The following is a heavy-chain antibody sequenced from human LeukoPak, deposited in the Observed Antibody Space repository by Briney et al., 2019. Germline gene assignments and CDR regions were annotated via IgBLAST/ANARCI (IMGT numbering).Heavy chain of an antibody. CDR1: GFTFSSYW. V-gene: IGHV3-7*02. CDR3: AGGRSGWNLDL. CDR2: IKQDGSEK. D-gene: IGHD6-19*01. J-gene: IGHJ5*02. Sequence: GGSLRLSCAASGFTFSSYWMSWVRQAPGKGLEWAANIKQDGSEKYYVDSVKGRFTISRDNAKNSLYLQMNSLRAEDTAVYYCAGGRSGWNLDLWGQGALVTVSS.